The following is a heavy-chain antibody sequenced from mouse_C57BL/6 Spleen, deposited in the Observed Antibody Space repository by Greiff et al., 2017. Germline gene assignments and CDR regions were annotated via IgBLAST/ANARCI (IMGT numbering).Heavy chain of an antibody. V-gene: IGHV3-1*01. CDR3: AREMRGYFDV. J-gene: IGHJ1*03. CDR1: GYSITSGYD. Sequence: DVMLVESGPGMVKPSQSLSLTCTVTGYSITSGYDWHWIRHFPGNKLEWMGYISYSGSTNYNPSLKSRISITHDTSKNHFFLKLNSVTTEDTATYYCAREMRGYFDVWGTGTTVTVSS. CDR2: ISYSGST.